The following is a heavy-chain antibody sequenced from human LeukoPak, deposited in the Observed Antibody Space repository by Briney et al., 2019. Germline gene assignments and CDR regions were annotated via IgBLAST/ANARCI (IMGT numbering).Heavy chain of an antibody. CDR3: ATDPGEIVPAAKGPRGDYCYGMDV. CDR2: FDPEDGET. V-gene: IGHV1-24*01. Sequence: ASVKVSCKVSGYTLTELSMHWVRQAPGKGLEWMGGFDPEDGETIYAQKFQGRVTMTEDTSTDTAYMELNSLRSDDTTVYYCATDPGEIVPAAKGPRGDYCYGMDVWGQGTTVTVSS. CDR1: GYTLTELS. D-gene: IGHD2-2*01. J-gene: IGHJ6*02.